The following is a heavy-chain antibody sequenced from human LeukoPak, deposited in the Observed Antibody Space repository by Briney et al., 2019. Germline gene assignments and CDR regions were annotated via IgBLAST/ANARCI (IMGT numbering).Heavy chain of an antibody. D-gene: IGHD2-8*01. J-gene: IGHJ5*02. CDR1: GGSISSYY. Sequence: PSETLSLTCTVSGGSISSYYWSWIRQPPGKGLEWIGYIYYSGSTNYNPSLKSRVTISVDTSKNQFSLKLSSVTAADTAVYYCARVALNADWFDPWGQGTLVTVSS. CDR2: IYYSGST. CDR3: ARVALNADWFDP. V-gene: IGHV4-59*08.